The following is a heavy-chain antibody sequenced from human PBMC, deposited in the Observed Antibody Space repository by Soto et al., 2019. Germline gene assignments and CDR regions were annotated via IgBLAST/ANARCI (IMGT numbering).Heavy chain of an antibody. D-gene: IGHD3-22*01. CDR3: TTGRYYASSGPV. J-gene: IGHJ4*02. Sequence: GGALRLSCAASGFTFSNAWMNWVLQAPGKGLEWVGRIKSKTDGGTIDYAAPVKGRFTISRDDAKNTLYLQMNSLKTEDTAVYYCTTGRYYASSGPVWGQGPLVTLSS. CDR1: GFTFSNAW. CDR2: IKSKTDGGTI. V-gene: IGHV3-15*07.